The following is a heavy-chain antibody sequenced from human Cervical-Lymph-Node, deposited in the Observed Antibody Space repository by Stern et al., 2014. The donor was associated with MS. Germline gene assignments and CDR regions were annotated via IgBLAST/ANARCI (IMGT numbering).Heavy chain of an antibody. J-gene: IGHJ4*02. Sequence: EVQLVESGGGLVQPGGSLRLSCEASGFPVGASYMNWVRQAPGKGLEWVSRIHTVGTTHYADSVKGRFTISRANAKNALYLQMDRLTVEDTAVYHCAREIAGRRFEDWGRGTLVAVSP. CDR3: AREIAGRRFED. V-gene: IGHV3-66*01. CDR2: IHTVGTT. CDR1: GFPVGASY. D-gene: IGHD6-6*01.